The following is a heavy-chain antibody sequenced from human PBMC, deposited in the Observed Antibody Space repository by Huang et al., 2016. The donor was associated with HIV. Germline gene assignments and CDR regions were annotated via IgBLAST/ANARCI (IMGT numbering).Heavy chain of an antibody. CDR1: GGSVNSGYYY. Sequence: QLQLQGSGPGLVRPSETLSLTCSVSGGSVNSGYYYWGWIRQPPGKGLEWIASVFYGGNTFYNPSLKSRVSMSVDTSKKRFSLNLSSVTAADTAVYFCARLPFDYVWGTQRQTALDELDVWGQGTMVTVSS. V-gene: IGHV4-39*01. CDR2: VFYGGNT. D-gene: IGHD3-16*01. CDR3: ARLPFDYVWGTQRQTALDELDV. J-gene: IGHJ3*01.